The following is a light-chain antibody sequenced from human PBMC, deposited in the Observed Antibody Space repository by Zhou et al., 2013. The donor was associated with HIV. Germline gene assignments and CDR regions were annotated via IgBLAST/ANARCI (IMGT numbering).Light chain of an antibody. V-gene: IGKV1-5*03. CDR2: KAS. CDR3: QQYNTHSST. J-gene: IGKJ1*01. Sequence: DIQMTQSPSSLSASVGDRVTITCRASQSISSYLNWYQQKPGKAPKLLIYKASTLESGVPSRFSGRGSGTDFTLTVNNLQPEDLATYYCQQYNTHSSTFGPGTKVEIK. CDR1: QSISSY.